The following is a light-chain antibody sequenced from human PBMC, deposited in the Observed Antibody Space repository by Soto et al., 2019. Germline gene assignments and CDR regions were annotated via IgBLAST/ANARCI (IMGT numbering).Light chain of an antibody. Sequence: QSALTQPASVSGSPGQSITISCTGSSSDIGGYHYVSWYQQHPGKAPKLMIYDVSDRPSGVSDRFSGSKSGNTASLTISGLQTEDEADYYCSSYASTSPVVFGGGTQLTVL. J-gene: IGLJ2*01. V-gene: IGLV2-14*01. CDR1: SSDIGGYHY. CDR3: SSYASTSPVV. CDR2: DVS.